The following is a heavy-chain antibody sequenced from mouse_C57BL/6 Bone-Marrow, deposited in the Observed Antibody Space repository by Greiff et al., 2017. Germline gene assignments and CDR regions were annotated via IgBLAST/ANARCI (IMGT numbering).Heavy chain of an antibody. CDR2: IDPENGDT. CDR1: GFNIKDDY. Sequence: EVQLQESGAELVRPGASVKLSCTASGFNIKDDYMHWVKQRPEQGLEWIGWIDPENGDTEYASKFQGKATRTADTSSNTAYLQLSSLTSEDTAVYYCTTGYYDVWGTGTTVTVSA. CDR3: TTGYYDV. J-gene: IGHJ1*03. V-gene: IGHV14-4*01.